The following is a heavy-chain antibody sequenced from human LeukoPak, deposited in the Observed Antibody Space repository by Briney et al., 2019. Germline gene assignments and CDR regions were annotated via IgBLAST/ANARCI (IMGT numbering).Heavy chain of an antibody. V-gene: IGHV4-39*01. D-gene: IGHD1-26*01. CDR3: ARHSGSAPLGN. Sequence: KTSETLSLTRTVSGGSISSSSYYWGWIRHPPGKGLEWIGSIYYSGSTYYNPSLKSRVTISVDTSKNQFSLKLSSVTAADTAVYYCARHSGSAPLGNWGQGTLVTVSS. J-gene: IGHJ4*02. CDR2: IYYSGST. CDR1: GGSISSSSYY.